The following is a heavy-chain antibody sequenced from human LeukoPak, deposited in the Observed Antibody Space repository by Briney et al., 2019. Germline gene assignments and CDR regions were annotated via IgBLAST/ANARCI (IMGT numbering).Heavy chain of an antibody. CDR2: INPSGGST. D-gene: IGHD3-22*01. J-gene: IGHJ4*02. CDR1: GFTFTSYY. V-gene: IGHV1-46*01. Sequence: GASVKVSCKASGFTFTSYYMLWVRQAPGQGLEWMGIINPSGGSTSYAQKFQGRVTMTRDTSTSTVYMELSSLRSEDTAVYYCARDKSGLYYDSSGQLDYWGQGTLVTVSS. CDR3: ARDKSGLYYDSSGQLDY.